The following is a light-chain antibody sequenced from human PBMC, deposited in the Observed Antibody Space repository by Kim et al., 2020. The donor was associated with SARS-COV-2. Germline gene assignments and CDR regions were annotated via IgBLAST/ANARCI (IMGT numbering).Light chain of an antibody. CDR1: NIGSKS. V-gene: IGLV3-21*04. Sequence: APGKTARMTCGGNNIGSKSVHWYQQKPGQAPVLGIYYDSDRPSGIPERFSGSNSGNTATLTISRVEAGDEADYYCQVWDSSSDHRVFGGGTQLTVL. CDR2: YDS. J-gene: IGLJ3*02. CDR3: QVWDSSSDHRV.